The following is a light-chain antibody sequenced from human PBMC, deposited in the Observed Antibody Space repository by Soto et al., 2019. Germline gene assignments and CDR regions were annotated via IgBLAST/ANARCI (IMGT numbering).Light chain of an antibody. CDR1: QTITNK. V-gene: IGKV1-39*01. CDR2: AAS. Sequence: DIQVTQSPSSLSASAGDRVTITCRASQTITNKLNWYQQKPGKAPKLLIYAASSLESGVPSRFSGSGSGKDFTLTIRSLQPEDFATYHCQQSYSTPWTFGQGTKVEIK. J-gene: IGKJ1*01. CDR3: QQSYSTPWT.